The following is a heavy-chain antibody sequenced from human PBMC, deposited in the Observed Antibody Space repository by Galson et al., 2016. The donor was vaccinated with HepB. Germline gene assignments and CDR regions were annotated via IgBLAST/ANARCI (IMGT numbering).Heavy chain of an antibody. V-gene: IGHV3-7*01. J-gene: IGHJ4*02. CDR1: GFTFSNYN. D-gene: IGHD2-15*01. CDR3: AAGWTY. Sequence: SLRLSCAASGFTFSNYNMDWVRQAPGKGLEWVANIKQDGSEKDYVDSVKGRFTISRDNAKNSLYLQMNSLRAEDTAIYYCAAGWTYWGQGSLVTVSS. CDR2: IKQDGSEK.